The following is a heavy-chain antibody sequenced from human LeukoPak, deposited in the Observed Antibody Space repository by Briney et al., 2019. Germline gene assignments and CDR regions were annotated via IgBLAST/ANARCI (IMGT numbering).Heavy chain of an antibody. D-gene: IGHD3-22*01. CDR2: ISSSGANT. J-gene: IGHJ4*02. CDR3: AKPPYFDNRGYKYYFDY. Sequence: GGSLRLSCAASGLTFSRYAMNWVRQAPAKGLEWVSSISSSGANTYYTDSVKGRFTISRDNSKNTLYLQMNSLRAEDTAVYYCAKPPYFDNRGYKYYFDYWGQGTLVTVSS. V-gene: IGHV3-23*01. CDR1: GLTFSRYA.